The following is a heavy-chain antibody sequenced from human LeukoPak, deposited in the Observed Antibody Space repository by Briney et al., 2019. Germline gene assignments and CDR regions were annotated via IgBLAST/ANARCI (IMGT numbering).Heavy chain of an antibody. Sequence: PETLSLTCTVSGGSISSYYWSWIRQPAGKGLEWIGRIYTSGSNNYNPSLKSRVTMSVDTSKNQFSLKLSSVTAADTAMYYCAREVADYGGYYYYHYMDVWGKGTTVTISS. V-gene: IGHV4-4*07. D-gene: IGHD4-23*01. CDR1: GGSISSYY. CDR2: IYTSGSN. J-gene: IGHJ6*03. CDR3: AREVADYGGYYYYHYMDV.